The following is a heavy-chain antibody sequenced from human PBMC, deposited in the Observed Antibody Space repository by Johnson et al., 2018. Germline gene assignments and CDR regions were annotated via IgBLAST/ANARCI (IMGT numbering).Heavy chain of an antibody. D-gene: IGHD4-17*01. CDR1: GFTFSDYQ. J-gene: IGHJ3*01. CDR2: ITNDGTTT. V-gene: IGHV3-11*04. CDR3: ARSVALDL. Sequence: QVQLVESGGDLAQPGGSLRLSCAASGFTFSDYQMSWIRQAPGKGLEWVSYITNDGTTTHFADSVRGRLTTSRDNAKNSLYLQMNSLRAEEMAVYYCARSVALDLWGQGTMVTISS.